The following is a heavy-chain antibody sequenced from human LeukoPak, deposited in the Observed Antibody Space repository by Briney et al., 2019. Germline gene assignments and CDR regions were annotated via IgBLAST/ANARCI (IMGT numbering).Heavy chain of an antibody. CDR2: INQDGTEK. CDR1: GFTFTTYW. J-gene: IGHJ4*02. D-gene: IGHD6-19*01. Sequence: GESLRLSCAASGFTFTTYWMSWVRQLPGKGLEWVANINQDGTEKYYVDSVKGRFTISRDNSKNTLYLQMNSLRAEDTAVYYCAKEFRGGWPFDYWGQGTLVTVSS. V-gene: IGHV3-7*03. CDR3: AKEFRGGWPFDY.